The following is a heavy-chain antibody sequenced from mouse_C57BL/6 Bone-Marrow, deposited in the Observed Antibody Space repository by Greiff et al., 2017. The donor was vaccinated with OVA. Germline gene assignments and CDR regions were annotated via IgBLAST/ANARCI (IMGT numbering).Heavy chain of an antibody. CDR1: GYTFTSYG. V-gene: IGHV1-81*01. J-gene: IGHJ3*01. CDR3: ARPMGYGFAY. Sequence: QVQLQQSGAELARPGASVKLSCKASGYTFTSYGISWVKQRTGQGLAWIGELYPRSGNTYYNEKFKGKATLTADKSSSTAYMELRSLTSEDSAGYFSARPMGYGFAYWGQGTLVTVSA. D-gene: IGHD3-1*01. CDR2: LYPRSGNT.